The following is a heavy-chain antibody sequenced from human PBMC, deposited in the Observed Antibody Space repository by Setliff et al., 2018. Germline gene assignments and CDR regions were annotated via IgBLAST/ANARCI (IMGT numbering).Heavy chain of an antibody. Sequence: PSETLSLTCTVSGGSISSHYWSWIRQPPGKGLEWIGNIYYNGNTNYNPSLKSRVTISVDTSKNQFSLKLSSVTAADTAVYHCARGKTFFGAFIRAFDIWGQGRMVTVSS. CDR2: IYYNGNT. D-gene: IGHD3-3*01. CDR3: ARGKTFFGAFIRAFDI. V-gene: IGHV4-59*11. J-gene: IGHJ3*02. CDR1: GGSISSHY.